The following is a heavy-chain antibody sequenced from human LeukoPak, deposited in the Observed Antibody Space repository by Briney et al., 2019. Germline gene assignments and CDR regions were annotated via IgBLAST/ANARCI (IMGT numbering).Heavy chain of an antibody. D-gene: IGHD3-22*01. CDR3: ASPGPLHYYDSSGYFQH. V-gene: IGHV3-48*02. Sequence: GGSLRLSCAASGFTFSSYSMNWVRQAPGKGLEWVSYISSSSSTIYYADSVKGRFTISRDNAKNSLYLQMNSLRDEDTAVYYCASPGPLHYYDSSGYFQHWGQGTLVTVSS. CDR2: ISSSSSTI. J-gene: IGHJ1*01. CDR1: GFTFSSYS.